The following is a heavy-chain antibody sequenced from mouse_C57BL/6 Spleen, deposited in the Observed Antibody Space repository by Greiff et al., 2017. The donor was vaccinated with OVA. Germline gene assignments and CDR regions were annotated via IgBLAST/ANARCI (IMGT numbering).Heavy chain of an antibody. CDR1: GYTFTSYW. J-gene: IGHJ1*03. Sequence: QVQLQQPGTELVKPGASVKLSCKASGYTFTSYWMHWVKQRPGQGLEWIGNINPSNGGTNYNEKFKSKATLTVDKSSSTAYMQLSSLTSEDSAVYYCARGPYYYGSSYRYFDVWGTVTTVTVSS. CDR2: INPSNGGT. CDR3: ARGPYYYGSSYRYFDV. D-gene: IGHD1-1*01. V-gene: IGHV1-53*01.